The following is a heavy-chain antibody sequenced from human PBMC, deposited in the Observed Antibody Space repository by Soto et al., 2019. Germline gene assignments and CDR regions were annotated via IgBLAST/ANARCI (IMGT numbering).Heavy chain of an antibody. D-gene: IGHD3-22*01. CDR2: ISYDGSNK. J-gene: IGHJ6*02. Sequence: GGSLRLSCAASGFTFSSYAMHWVRQAPGKGLEWVAVISYDGSNKYYADSVKGRFTISRDNSKNTLYLQMNSLRAEDTAVYYCARHYYDLRSPERNYYGMDVWGQGTTVTVSS. V-gene: IGHV3-30-3*01. CDR1: GFTFSSYA. CDR3: ARHYYDLRSPERNYYGMDV.